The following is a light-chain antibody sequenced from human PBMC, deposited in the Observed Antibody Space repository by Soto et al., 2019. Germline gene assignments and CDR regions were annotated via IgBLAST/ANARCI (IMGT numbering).Light chain of an antibody. CDR2: DVN. J-gene: IGLJ1*01. CDR3: CSFSTSGTYV. Sequence: QSVLTHPASVSGSPGQSITISCTGTSSDVGTYDYVSWHQQHPGKAPKLIIYDVNNRPSGVSSRFSGSKSGNTASLTISGLQAEDEADYYCCSFSTSGTYVFGTGNKVTVL. CDR1: SSDVGTYDY. V-gene: IGLV2-14*01.